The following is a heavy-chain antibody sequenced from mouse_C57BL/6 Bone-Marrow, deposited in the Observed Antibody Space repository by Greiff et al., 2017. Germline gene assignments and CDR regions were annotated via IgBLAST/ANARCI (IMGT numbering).Heavy chain of an antibody. V-gene: IGHV1-54*01. CDR1: GYAFTNYL. Sequence: QVQLQQSGAELVRPGTSVKVSCTASGYAFTNYLIEWVQQRPGQGLEWIGVINPGSGGTHYNEKFKGKATMTADKSSSTAYMQLSSLTSEDSAVYCCARPAQATHYFDYWGQGTTLTVSS. CDR2: INPGSGGT. CDR3: ARPAQATHYFDY. D-gene: IGHD3-2*02. J-gene: IGHJ2*01.